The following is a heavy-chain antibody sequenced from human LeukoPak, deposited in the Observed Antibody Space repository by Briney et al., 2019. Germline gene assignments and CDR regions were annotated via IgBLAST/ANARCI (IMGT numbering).Heavy chain of an antibody. V-gene: IGHV4-39*01. CDR1: GDSVSRSDFY. CDR3: ARRRYYDGSGYLE. J-gene: IGHJ1*01. D-gene: IGHD3-22*01. Sequence: SETLSLTCSVSGDSVSRSDFYWDWIRQPPGKGLEWIGTIYYSGRTYYSPSLKSRVTMSVDPSNNQFSLNLRSVTAADTAVYYCARRRYYDGSGYLEWGQGTLLSVSS. CDR2: IYYSGRT.